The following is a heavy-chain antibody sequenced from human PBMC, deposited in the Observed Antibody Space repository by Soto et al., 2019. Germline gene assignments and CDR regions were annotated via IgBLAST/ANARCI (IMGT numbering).Heavy chain of an antibody. J-gene: IGHJ4*02. D-gene: IGHD1-26*01. CDR2: ISHTGNT. V-gene: IGHV4-59*01. Sequence: PSETLSLTCTVSGGSMRSYYWSWIRQSPGKGLEWIGFISHTGNTNYNPSVKSRVTMSVDTPRNQFSLRLSSVTPADTAIYYCARIASVGYHFDSWGQGTLVPVSS. CDR1: GGSMRSYY. CDR3: ARIASVGYHFDS.